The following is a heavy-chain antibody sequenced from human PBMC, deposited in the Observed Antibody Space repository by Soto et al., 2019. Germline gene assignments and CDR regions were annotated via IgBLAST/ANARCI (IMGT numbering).Heavy chain of an antibody. CDR2: ISYDGSNK. CDR1: GFTFSSYA. D-gene: IGHD4-17*01. CDR3: ASGPYYCYYQYYFDY. J-gene: IGHJ4*02. Sequence: QVQLVESGGGVVQPGRSLRLSCAASGFTFSSYAMHWVRQAPGKGLEWVAVISYDGSNKYYADSVKGRFTISRDNSKNTLYLQMNSLRAEDTAVYYCASGPYYCYYQYYFDYWGQGTLVTVSS. V-gene: IGHV3-30-3*01.